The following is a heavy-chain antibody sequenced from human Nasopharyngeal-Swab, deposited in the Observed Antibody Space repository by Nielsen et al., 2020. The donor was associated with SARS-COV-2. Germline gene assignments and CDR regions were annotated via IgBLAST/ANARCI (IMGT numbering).Heavy chain of an antibody. CDR3: AGETPYGDFPHFDY. D-gene: IGHD4-17*01. J-gene: IGHJ4*02. Sequence: ASVKVSCKASGYTFTSYAMHWVRQAPGQRLEWMGWINAGNGNTKYSQKFQGRVTITRDTSASTAYMELSSLRSEDTAVYYCAGETPYGDFPHFDYWGQGTLITVSS. V-gene: IGHV1-3*01. CDR2: INAGNGNT. CDR1: GYTFTSYA.